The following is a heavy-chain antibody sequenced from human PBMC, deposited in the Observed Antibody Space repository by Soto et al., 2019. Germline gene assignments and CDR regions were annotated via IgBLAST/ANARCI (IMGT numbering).Heavy chain of an antibody. D-gene: IGHD2-15*01. CDR3: GRAFWDIQWNNLFDP. J-gene: IGHJ5*02. CDR2: MNPNSGNT. CDR1: GYTFTSYD. V-gene: IGHV1-8*01. Sequence: ASVKVSCKASGYTFTSYDMNWVRQATGQGLEWMGWMNPNSGNTGYAQKFQGRVTMTRNTSISTAYMELSSLRSEDTAVYYCGRAFWDIQWNNLFDPWGQGTLVTVSS.